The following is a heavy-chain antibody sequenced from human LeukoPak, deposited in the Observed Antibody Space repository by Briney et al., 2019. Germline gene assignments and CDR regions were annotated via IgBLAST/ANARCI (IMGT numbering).Heavy chain of an antibody. CDR1: GFIFSNYS. CDR2: ISSTSNTI. D-gene: IGHD1-26*01. J-gene: IGHJ3*02. CDR3: ARGGTGIVGPVEAFDI. Sequence: GGSLRLSCAASGFIFSNYSMNWVRQAPGKGLEWVSWISSTSNTIYYADSVKGRFTISRDNAKNSLDLQMNSLRDEDTAVYYCARGGTGIVGPVEAFDIWGQGTMVTVSS. V-gene: IGHV3-48*02.